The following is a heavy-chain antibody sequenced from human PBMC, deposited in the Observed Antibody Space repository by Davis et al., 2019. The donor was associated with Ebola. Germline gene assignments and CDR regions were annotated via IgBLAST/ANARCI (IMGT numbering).Heavy chain of an antibody. CDR3: ARDYSDWYNWFDP. Sequence: SVNVSCKASGYTFTSYGISWVRQAPGQGLEWMGWISAYNGNTNYAQKLQGRVTMTTDTSTSTAYMELRSLRSDDTAVYYCARDYSDWYNWFDPWGQGTLVTVSS. CDR1: GYTFTSYG. V-gene: IGHV1-18*01. J-gene: IGHJ5*02. D-gene: IGHD3-9*01. CDR2: ISAYNGNT.